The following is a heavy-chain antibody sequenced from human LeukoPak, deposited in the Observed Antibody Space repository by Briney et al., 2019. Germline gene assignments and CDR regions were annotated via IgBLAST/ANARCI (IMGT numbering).Heavy chain of an antibody. CDR3: AKGGSLRYYAFDI. D-gene: IGHD4-17*01. CDR1: GFTFSGYA. Sequence: GRSLRLSCAASGFTFSGYAMTWVRQAPGKGLEWVSAISVSGGNPYYADSVKGRFTISRDNSKNTLYLQMNSLRAEDTAIYHGAKGGSLRYYAFDIWGQGAMVPVSS. V-gene: IGHV3-23*01. J-gene: IGHJ3*02. CDR2: ISVSGGNP.